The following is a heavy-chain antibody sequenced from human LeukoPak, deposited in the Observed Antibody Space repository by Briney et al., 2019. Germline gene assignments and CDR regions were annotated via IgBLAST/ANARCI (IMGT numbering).Heavy chain of an antibody. Sequence: GGSLRLSCAASGFTVSSNYMSWVRQAPGKGLEWVSVIYSGGSTYYADSVKGRFTISRDNSKNTLYLQMNSLRAEDTAVYYCARACSWKLYYMDVWGKGTTVTVSS. V-gene: IGHV3-66*02. J-gene: IGHJ6*03. D-gene: IGHD6-13*01. CDR1: GFTVSSNY. CDR2: IYSGGST. CDR3: ARACSWKLYYMDV.